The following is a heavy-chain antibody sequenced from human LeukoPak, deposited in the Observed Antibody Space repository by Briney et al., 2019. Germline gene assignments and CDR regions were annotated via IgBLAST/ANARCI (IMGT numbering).Heavy chain of an antibody. CDR1: GFTFSNYA. J-gene: IGHJ3*01. V-gene: IGHV3-23*01. Sequence: GGSLRLSCAASGFTFSNYAMSWVRQTPGKGLEGVSGISDGGASTYNADSVDGRFTISRDNSKTTLSLDMKSLRADDTAVYYCAKYISDSVDDALDLWGQGTMVIVS. CDR2: ISDGGAST. CDR3: AKYISDSVDDALDL. D-gene: IGHD4-11*01.